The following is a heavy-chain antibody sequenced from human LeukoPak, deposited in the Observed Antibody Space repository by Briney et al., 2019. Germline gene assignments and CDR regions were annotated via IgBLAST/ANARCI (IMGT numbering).Heavy chain of an antibody. CDR2: INHSGST. V-gene: IGHV4-34*01. J-gene: IGHJ5*02. CDR3: ARAAVAGTGFWFDP. CDR1: GGSFSGYY. D-gene: IGHD6-19*01. Sequence: SETLSLTCAVYGGSFSGYYWSWIRQPPGKGLEWIGEINHSGSTNYNPSLKSRVTISVDTSKNQFSLKLSSVTAGDTAVYYCARAAVAGTGFWFDPWGQGTLVTVSS.